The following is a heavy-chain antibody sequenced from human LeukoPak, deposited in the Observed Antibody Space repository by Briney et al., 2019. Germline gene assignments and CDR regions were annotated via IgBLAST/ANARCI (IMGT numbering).Heavy chain of an antibody. D-gene: IGHD5-12*01. CDR2: IYNSGST. Sequence: SETLSLTCTVSGGSISSYDWSWIRQPAGKGLEWIGRIYNSGSTNYNPSLKSRVIMSVDTSKNQFSLKLSSVTAADTAVYYCARLAVATDAFDIWGQGTMVTVSS. V-gene: IGHV4-4*07. CDR3: ARLAVATDAFDI. J-gene: IGHJ3*02. CDR1: GGSISSYD.